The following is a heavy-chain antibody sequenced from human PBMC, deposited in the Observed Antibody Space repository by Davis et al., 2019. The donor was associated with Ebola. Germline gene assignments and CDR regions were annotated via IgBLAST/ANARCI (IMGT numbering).Heavy chain of an antibody. J-gene: IGHJ4*02. CDR3: ARGPAS. V-gene: IGHV1-58*02. CDR1: GFTFTSSA. CDR2: IVVGRGNT. Sequence: AASVQVSCKASGFTFTSSAMQWVRQARRQRLEWIGWIVVGRGNTNYAQKFQERVTITRDMSTSTAYMELSSLRSEDTAVYYCARGPASWGQGTLVTVSS.